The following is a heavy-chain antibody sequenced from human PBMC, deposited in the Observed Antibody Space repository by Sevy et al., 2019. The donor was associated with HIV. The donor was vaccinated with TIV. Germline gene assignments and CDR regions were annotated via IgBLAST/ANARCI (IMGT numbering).Heavy chain of an antibody. CDR1: GDSINNGDYY. CDR3: AGTTVTTLSSARNNWFDP. CDR2: SYYTGTT. V-gene: IGHV4-31*03. J-gene: IGHJ5*02. D-gene: IGHD4-4*01. Sequence: SETLSLTCTVSGDSINNGDYYWSWIRQHPGKGLEWIGKSYYTGTTYCNPSRKSRLRISVERSENTLALSLRSVTAADTAVYYCAGTTVTTLSSARNNWFDPWGQGTLVTVSS.